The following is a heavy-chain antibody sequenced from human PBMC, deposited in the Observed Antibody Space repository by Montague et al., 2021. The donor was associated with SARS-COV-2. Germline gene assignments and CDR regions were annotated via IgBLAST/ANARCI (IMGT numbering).Heavy chain of an antibody. V-gene: IGHV2-70*01. CDR1: GFSLSTSGMC. J-gene: IGHJ6*02. CDR3: ARMVTIFSLGGYYYYYGMDG. D-gene: IGHD3-9*01. Sequence: PALVKPTQTLTLTCTFSGFSLSTSGMCVSWIRQPPGKALEWLALIDWDDDKYYGTSLKTRLTISKDTSKNQVVLTMTNMDPVDTATYYCARMVTIFSLGGYYYYYGMDGWGQGTTVTVSS. CDR2: IDWDDDK.